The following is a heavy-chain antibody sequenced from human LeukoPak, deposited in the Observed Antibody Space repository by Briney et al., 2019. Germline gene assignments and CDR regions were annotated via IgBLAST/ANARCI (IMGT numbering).Heavy chain of an antibody. CDR2: ITSTSTYI. CDR1: GCTFSSYS. D-gene: IGHD4-11*01. V-gene: IGHV3-21*01. J-gene: IGHJ6*03. Sequence: GGSLRLSCAAPGCTFSSYSMNWVRQAPGKGLEWLSSITSTSTYIYYADSVKGRFTISRDNARNSLCLQMNSLRAEDTARFYYGRVQAHEYNDYFYYFYYMDVWGKGTTVTVSS. CDR3: GRVQAHEYNDYFYYFYYMDV.